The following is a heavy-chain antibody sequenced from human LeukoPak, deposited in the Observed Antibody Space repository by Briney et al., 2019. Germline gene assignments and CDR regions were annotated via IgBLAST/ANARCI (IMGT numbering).Heavy chain of an antibody. V-gene: IGHV3-23*01. CDR3: AKGSGDEEYFDY. Sequence: GGSLRLSCAASGFTFSSYAMSWVRQAPGKGLEWVSGISGSGGSTYYADSVKGRFTISRDNSKNTLYLQMNSLRAEDTAVYYCAKGSGDEEYFDYWGQGTLVTVSS. CDR2: ISGSGGST. D-gene: IGHD1-26*01. CDR1: GFTFSSYA. J-gene: IGHJ4*02.